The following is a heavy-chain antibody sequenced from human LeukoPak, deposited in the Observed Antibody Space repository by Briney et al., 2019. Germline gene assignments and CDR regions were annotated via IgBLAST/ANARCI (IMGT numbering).Heavy chain of an antibody. V-gene: IGHV1-18*01. D-gene: IGHD5-12*01. J-gene: IGHJ6*03. Sequence: ASVKVSCKASGYTFTSYGISWVRQAPGQGLEWMGWISAYNGNTNYAQKLQGRVTMTTDTSTSTAYMELRSLRSDDTAVYYCATAVSGYDPSTYYYYYYMDVWGKGTTVTVSS. CDR1: GYTFTSYG. CDR3: ATAVSGYDPSTYYYYYYMDV. CDR2: ISAYNGNT.